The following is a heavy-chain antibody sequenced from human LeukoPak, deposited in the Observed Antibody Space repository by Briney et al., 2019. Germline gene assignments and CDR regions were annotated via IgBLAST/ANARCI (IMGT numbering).Heavy chain of an antibody. V-gene: IGHV3-72*01. CDR2: ITLKSDNYTT. J-gene: IGHJ4*02. CDR3: AGTSNSWYSLFDY. D-gene: IGHD2-2*01. Sequence: GGSLRLSCAASGFTFSEHYMDWVRQAPGTGLEWVGRITLKSDNYTTEYAASVKGRFTISRDDSESSLYLQMNSLKTEDTAVYFCAGTSNSWYSLFDYWGQGTLVTVSS. CDR1: GFTFSEHY.